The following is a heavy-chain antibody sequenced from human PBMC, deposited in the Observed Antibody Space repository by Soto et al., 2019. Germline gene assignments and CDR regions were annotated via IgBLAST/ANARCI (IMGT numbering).Heavy chain of an antibody. CDR2: IIPMIGAT. D-gene: IGHD2-15*01. V-gene: IGHV1-69*06. J-gene: IGHJ3*02. CDR1: GGTFSDFT. Sequence: QVQLVQSGSEVKKPGSSVKVSCKASGGTFSDFTLSWLRQAPGRGLEWMGGIIPMIGATNNAQKLKGRLTITEDKSTGTVYMELNSLRSDDTAVYYCARYWSAGTLYGAFDIWGQGTEVTVSP. CDR3: ARYWSAGTLYGAFDI.